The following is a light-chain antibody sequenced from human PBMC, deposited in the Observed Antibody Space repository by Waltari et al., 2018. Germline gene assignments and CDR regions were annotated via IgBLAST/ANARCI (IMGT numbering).Light chain of an antibody. V-gene: IGLV2-14*03. CDR2: DVS. CDR3: SLYTSSSTPVV. Sequence: QSALTQPASVSGSPGQSITIPCTGTSSDVGGYNYVSWYQQHPGKAPKLMIYDVSNRPAGVSNRFSGSKSGNTAALTISGLQAEDEADYYCSLYTSSSTPVVFGGGTKLTVL. J-gene: IGLJ2*01. CDR1: SSDVGGYNY.